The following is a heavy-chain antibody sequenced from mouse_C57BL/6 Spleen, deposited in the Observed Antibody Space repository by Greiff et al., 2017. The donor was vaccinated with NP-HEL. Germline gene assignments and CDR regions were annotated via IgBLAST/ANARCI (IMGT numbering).Heavy chain of an antibody. D-gene: IGHD3-2*02. V-gene: IGHV5-6*01. CDR2: ISSGGSYT. Sequence: EVHLVESGGDLVKPGGSLKLSCAASGFTFSSYGMSWVRQTPDKRLEWVATISSGGSYTYYPDSVKGRFTISRDNAKNTLYLQMSSLKSEDTAMYYCARQGSSGYRAMDYWGQGTSVTVSS. CDR1: GFTFSSYG. J-gene: IGHJ4*01. CDR3: ARQGSSGYRAMDY.